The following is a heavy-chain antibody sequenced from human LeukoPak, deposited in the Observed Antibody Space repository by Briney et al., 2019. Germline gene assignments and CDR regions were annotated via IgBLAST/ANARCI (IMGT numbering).Heavy chain of an antibody. CDR1: GLTFSSYA. V-gene: IGHV3-23*01. CDR3: AKDPNGDYIGAFDF. J-gene: IGHJ3*01. CDR2: IIGNGGWA. Sequence: GGSLRLSCAASGLTFSSYAMMWLRQAPGKELEWVSAIIGNGGWALYADSVKGRFTISRDNTKNTLYLQMSSLRAEDTAVYYCAKDPNGDYIGAFDFWGQGTMVTVSS. D-gene: IGHD4-17*01.